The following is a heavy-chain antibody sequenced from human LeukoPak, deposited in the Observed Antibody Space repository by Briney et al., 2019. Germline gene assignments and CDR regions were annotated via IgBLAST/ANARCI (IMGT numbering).Heavy chain of an antibody. Sequence: SVKVSCKASGYTFTSYDINWVRQATGQGLEWMGGIIPIFGTANYAQKFQGRVTITADESTSTAYMELSSLRSEDTAVYYCARAKMEGYYDSSGYYYYWGQGTLVTVSS. D-gene: IGHD3-22*01. CDR1: GYTFTSYD. CDR2: IIPIFGTA. CDR3: ARAKMEGYYDSSGYYYY. V-gene: IGHV1-69*13. J-gene: IGHJ4*02.